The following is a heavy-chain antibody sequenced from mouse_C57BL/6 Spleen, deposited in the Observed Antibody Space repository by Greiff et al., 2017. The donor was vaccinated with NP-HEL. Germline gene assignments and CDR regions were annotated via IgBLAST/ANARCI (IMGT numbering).Heavy chain of an antibody. D-gene: IGHD1-2*01. CDR1: GYTFTDYE. Sequence: VNVVESGAELVRPGASVTLSCKASGYTFTDYEMHWVKQTPVHGLEWIGAIDPETGGTAYNQKFKGKAILTADKSSSTAYMELRSLTSEDSAVYYCTRYIRAWFAYWGQGTLVTVSA. J-gene: IGHJ3*01. CDR2: IDPETGGT. V-gene: IGHV1-15*01. CDR3: TRYIRAWFAY.